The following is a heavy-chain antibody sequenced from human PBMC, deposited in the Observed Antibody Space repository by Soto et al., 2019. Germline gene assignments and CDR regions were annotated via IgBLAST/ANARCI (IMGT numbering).Heavy chain of an antibody. CDR1: RFTFCSYA. J-gene: IGHJ2*01. Sequence: QVQLVESGGGVVQPGRSLRLSCAASRFTFCSYAMHWVRQAPGKGLEWVAVISYDGSNKYYADSVQGRFTISRDNSKNKLYLQMNSLRAEDPAVYYCARDPLWGTAMVLWYFDLWGRGTLGTVSS. CDR3: ARDPLWGTAMVLWYFDL. V-gene: IGHV3-30-3*01. CDR2: ISYDGSNK. D-gene: IGHD5-18*01.